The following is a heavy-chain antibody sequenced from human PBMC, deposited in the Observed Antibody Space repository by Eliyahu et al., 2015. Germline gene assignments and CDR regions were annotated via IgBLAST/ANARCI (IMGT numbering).Heavy chain of an antibody. Sequence: QVQLQESGPGLVKPSEXLSLXCPXXGGSXRXYYWSWIRQPAGKGLEWIGRIYTSGSTXYNPSLKSRVTMSVDTSKNQFSLKLSSVTAADTAVYYCARDSSSLFDYWGQGTLVTVSS. V-gene: IGHV4-4*07. J-gene: IGHJ4*02. CDR3: ARDSSSLFDY. D-gene: IGHD6-13*01. CDR1: GGSXRXYY. CDR2: IYTSGST.